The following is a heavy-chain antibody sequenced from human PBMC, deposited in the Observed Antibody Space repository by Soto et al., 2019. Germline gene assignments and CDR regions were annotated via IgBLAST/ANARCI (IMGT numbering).Heavy chain of an antibody. Sequence: PSETLSLTCSVSGGSISSGDYYWSWIRQPPGKGLEWIGYIYYSGSTYYNPSLKSRVTISVDTSKNQFSLKLSSVTAADTAVYYCARDKYYDFWSGYYTEVGMDVWGQGTTVTVS. D-gene: IGHD3-3*01. CDR1: GGSISSGDYY. V-gene: IGHV4-30-4*01. J-gene: IGHJ6*02. CDR3: ARDKYYDFWSGYYTEVGMDV. CDR2: IYYSGST.